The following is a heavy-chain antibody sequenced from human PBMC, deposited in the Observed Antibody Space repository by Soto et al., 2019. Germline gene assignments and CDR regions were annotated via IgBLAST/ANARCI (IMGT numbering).Heavy chain of an antibody. Sequence: SVKVSRKASGGTFSSYAFSWVRQAPGQGLEWMGGIIRIFGTTTYAQKFQGRVTITADESTSTAYMELSSLRSEDTAVYYCVHRRDGYNSAFFDSWGQGTLVTVSS. CDR2: IIRIFGTT. D-gene: IGHD5-12*01. CDR3: VHRRDGYNSAFFDS. CDR1: GGTFSSYA. J-gene: IGHJ4*02. V-gene: IGHV1-69*13.